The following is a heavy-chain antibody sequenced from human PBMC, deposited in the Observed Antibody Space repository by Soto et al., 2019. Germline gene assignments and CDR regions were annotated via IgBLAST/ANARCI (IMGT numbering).Heavy chain of an antibody. CDR1: GGSIINSY. J-gene: IGHJ5*02. D-gene: IGHD2-15*01. V-gene: IGHV4-59*01. CDR3: ARGDRWLDP. CDR2: IYYSGST. Sequence: PSETLPLTCTVSGGSIINSYWSWIRQPPGKGLEWIGYIYYSGSTNYNPSLKSRVTISVDTSKNQFSLRLSSVTAADTAVYYCARGDRWLDPWGQGTLVTVSS.